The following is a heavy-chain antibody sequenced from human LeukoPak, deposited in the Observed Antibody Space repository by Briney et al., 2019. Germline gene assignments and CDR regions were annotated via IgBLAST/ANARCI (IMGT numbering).Heavy chain of an antibody. CDR2: ISSSSSYI. J-gene: IGHJ6*02. V-gene: IGHV3-21*01. D-gene: IGHD2-2*02. CDR3: ARPLYASYYYGMDV. Sequence: GGSLRLSCAASGFTFSSYSTNWVRHAPGKGLEWVSSISSSSSYIYYADSVKGRFTTSRDNAKNSLYLQMNSLRAEDTAVYYCARPLYASYYYGMDVWGQGTTVTVSS. CDR1: GFTFSSYS.